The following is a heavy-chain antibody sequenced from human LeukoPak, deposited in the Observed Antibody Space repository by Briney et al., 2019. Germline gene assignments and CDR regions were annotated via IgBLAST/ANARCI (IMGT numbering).Heavy chain of an antibody. CDR3: AWAAAGTGWFDP. D-gene: IGHD6-13*01. J-gene: IGHJ5*02. V-gene: IGHV1-18*01. CDR2: ISAYNGNT. CDR1: GYTFTSYG. Sequence: ASVKVSCKASGYTFTSYGISWVRQAPGQGLEWMGWISAYNGNTNYAQKLQGRVTMTTDTSTSPAYMELRSLRSVNTAVSYIAWAAAGTGWFDPWGQGTLVTVSS.